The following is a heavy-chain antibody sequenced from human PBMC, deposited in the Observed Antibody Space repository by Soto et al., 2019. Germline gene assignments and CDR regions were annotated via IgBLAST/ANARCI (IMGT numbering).Heavy chain of an antibody. CDR1: GFTFSSNV. CDR2: LTPSGDNT. CDR3: AKYMSKNLDH. V-gene: IGHV3-23*01. Sequence: EVQLLESGGGLVQPGGSLRLSCAASGFTFSSNVMSWVRQAPGMGLEWVSSLTPSGDNTYYADSVKGRFTISRDNSKDTVYLQMNSLRAEDTAVYYCAKYMSKNLDHWGQGTLVTVSS. J-gene: IGHJ5*02.